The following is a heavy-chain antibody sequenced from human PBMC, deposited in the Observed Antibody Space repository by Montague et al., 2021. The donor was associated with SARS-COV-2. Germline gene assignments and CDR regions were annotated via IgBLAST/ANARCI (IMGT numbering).Heavy chain of an antibody. CDR2: IYYSGST. CDR1: GGSMRDYY. Sequence: ETLSLTCTVSGGSMRDYYWSWIRQPPGEGLEWIGCIYYSGSTDYNPSLNIRVTLSLDTSKNQFSLNLRSVTAADTAFYYCARVHYYTGYVDSWGQGT. V-gene: IGHV4-59*01. CDR3: ARVHYYTGYVDS. J-gene: IGHJ4*02. D-gene: IGHD3-22*01.